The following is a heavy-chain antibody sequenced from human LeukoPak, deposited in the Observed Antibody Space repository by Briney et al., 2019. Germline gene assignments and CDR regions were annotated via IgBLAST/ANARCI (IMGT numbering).Heavy chain of an antibody. D-gene: IGHD3-22*01. CDR1: GFTFSSYA. J-gene: IGHJ4*02. CDR3: AKDAADYYDSRGFIAGSYYFDY. Sequence: GGSLRLSCAASGFTFSSYAMSWVRQAPGKGLEWVSAISGSGGSTYYADSVKGRFTISRDNSKNTLYLQMNSLRAEDTAVYYCAKDAADYYDSRGFIAGSYYFDYWGQGTLVTVSS. CDR2: ISGSGGST. V-gene: IGHV3-23*01.